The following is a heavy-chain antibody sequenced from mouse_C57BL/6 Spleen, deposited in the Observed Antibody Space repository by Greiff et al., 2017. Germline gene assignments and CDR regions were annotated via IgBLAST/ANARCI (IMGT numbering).Heavy chain of an antibody. V-gene: IGHV5-6*01. Sequence: EVQRVESGGDLVKPGGSLKLSCAASGFTFSSYGMSWVRQTPDKRLEWVATISSGGSYTYYPDSVKGRFTISRDNAKNTLYLQMSSLKSEDTAMYYCARHPLLGGWYFDYWGQGTTLTVSS. CDR2: ISSGGSYT. CDR1: GFTFSSYG. J-gene: IGHJ2*01. D-gene: IGHD2-3*01. CDR3: ARHPLLGGWYFDY.